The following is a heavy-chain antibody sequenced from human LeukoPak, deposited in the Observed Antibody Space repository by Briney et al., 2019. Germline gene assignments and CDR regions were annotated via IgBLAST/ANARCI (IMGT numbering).Heavy chain of an antibody. CDR3: ARHQYASGSPFDY. D-gene: IGHD3-10*01. CDR1: GYSFTSYW. CDR2: IYPGDSET. V-gene: IGHV5-51*01. J-gene: IGHJ4*02. Sequence: GESLKISCKGSGYSFTSYWIGWVRQMPGKGLEWMGIIYPGDSETIYSPSFQGQVTISADKSITTAYLQWSSLKASDTAMYYCARHQYASGSPFDYWGQGTLVTVSS.